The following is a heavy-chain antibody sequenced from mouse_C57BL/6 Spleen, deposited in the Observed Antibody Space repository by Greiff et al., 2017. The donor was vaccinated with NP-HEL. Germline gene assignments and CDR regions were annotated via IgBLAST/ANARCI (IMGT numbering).Heavy chain of an antibody. CDR2: INPSNGGT. CDR3: ARGGYEYDVLYWYFDV. D-gene: IGHD2-4*01. CDR1: GYTFTSYW. V-gene: IGHV1-53*01. J-gene: IGHJ1*03. Sequence: QVQLQQPGTELVKPGASVKLSCKASGYTFTSYWMHWVKQRPGQGLEWIGNINPSNGGTNYNEKFKSKATLTVDTSSSTAYMQLSSLTSEDSAVYYCARGGYEYDVLYWYFDVWGTGTTVTVSS.